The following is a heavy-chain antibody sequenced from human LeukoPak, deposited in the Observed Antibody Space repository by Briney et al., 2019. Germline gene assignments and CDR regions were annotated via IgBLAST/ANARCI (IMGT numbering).Heavy chain of an antibody. CDR2: IYYSGST. V-gene: IGHV4-59*12. CDR1: GGSISSYY. J-gene: IGHJ4*02. Sequence: SETLSLTCTVSGGSISSYYWSWIRQPPGKGLEWIGYIYYSGSTNYNPSLKSRVTISVDTSKNQFSLKLSSVTAADTAVYYCAENYTGGGEDYWGQGTLVTVSS. D-gene: IGHD3-16*01. CDR3: AENYTGGGEDY.